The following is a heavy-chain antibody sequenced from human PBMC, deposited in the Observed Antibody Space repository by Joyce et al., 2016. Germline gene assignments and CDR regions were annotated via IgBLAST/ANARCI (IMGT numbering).Heavy chain of an antibody. CDR3: ARLEVVLSAAAKKADWYFDL. Sequence: QVQLQESGPGLVKPSETLSLTCTVSDGSINNNYWSWIRHPPGKGMEWIAYIYSSGNTNYNPSLKSRVTISADTSKNQFSLKRSSVTAADTALYFCARLEVVLSAAAKKADWYFDLWGRGTLVTVSS. J-gene: IGHJ2*01. CDR2: IYSSGNT. D-gene: IGHD2-2*01. V-gene: IGHV4-59*01. CDR1: DGSINNNY.